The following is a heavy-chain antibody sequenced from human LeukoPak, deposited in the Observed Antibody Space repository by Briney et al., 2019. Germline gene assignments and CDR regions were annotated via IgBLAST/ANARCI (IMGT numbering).Heavy chain of an antibody. D-gene: IGHD3/OR15-3a*01. V-gene: IGHV3-23*01. CDR3: AKDWTGTKPFDL. J-gene: IGHJ2*01. Sequence: GGSLRLSCAASGITFSNYAMSWVRQAPGKGLEWVSSISGSGGNTYYADSVKGRFTISRDNSKNTLYLQMNSLRAEDTAVYYCAKDWTGTKPFDLWGRGTLVTVSS. CDR1: GITFSNYA. CDR2: ISGSGGNT.